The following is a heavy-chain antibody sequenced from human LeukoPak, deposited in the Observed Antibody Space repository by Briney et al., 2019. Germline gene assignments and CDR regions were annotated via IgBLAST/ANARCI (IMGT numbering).Heavy chain of an antibody. Sequence: GGSLRLSCAASGCTFSSYSMNWVRQAPGKGLEWVSSISSSSSYIYYADSVKGRFTISRDNAKNSLYLQMNSQRAEDTAVYYCAREVAAAPNWFDPWGQGTLVTVSS. CDR1: GCTFSSYS. J-gene: IGHJ5*02. CDR2: ISSSSSYI. D-gene: IGHD2-15*01. V-gene: IGHV3-21*01. CDR3: AREVAAAPNWFDP.